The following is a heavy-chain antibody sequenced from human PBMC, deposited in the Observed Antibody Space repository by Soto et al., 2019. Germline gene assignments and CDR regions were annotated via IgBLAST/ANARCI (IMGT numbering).Heavy chain of an antibody. Sequence: SVKVSCKASGGTFSSYAISWVRQAPGQGLEWMGGIIPIFGTANYAQKFQGRVTITADKSTSTAYMELSSLRSEDTAVYYCARVRYCSSNSCYNRDYYYYGMDVWGQGTTVTVYS. V-gene: IGHV1-69*06. CDR3: ARVRYCSSNSCYNRDYYYYGMDV. D-gene: IGHD2-2*02. J-gene: IGHJ6*02. CDR2: IIPIFGTA. CDR1: GGTFSSYA.